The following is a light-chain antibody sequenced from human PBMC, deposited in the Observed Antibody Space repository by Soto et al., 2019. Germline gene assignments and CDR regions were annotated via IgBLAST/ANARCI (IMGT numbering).Light chain of an antibody. CDR3: QQRSNWPT. J-gene: IGKJ4*01. CDR2: DAS. CDR1: QSVSSY. V-gene: IGKV3-11*01. Sequence: EIVFTQSPATLSLSPGERATLSCRASQSVSSYLAWYQQKPGQAPRLLIYDASNRATGIPARFSGSGSGTDSTLTIISLEPEDFAVYYCQQRSNWPTVGGGTKVDIK.